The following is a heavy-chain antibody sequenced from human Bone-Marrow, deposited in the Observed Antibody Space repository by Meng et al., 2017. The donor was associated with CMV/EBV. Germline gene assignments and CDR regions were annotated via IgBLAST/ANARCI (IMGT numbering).Heavy chain of an antibody. CDR1: GYTFTSYG. V-gene: IGHV1-18*01. CDR3: ARVRDIVVVPTAIGVNWLDP. D-gene: IGHD2-2*01. CDR2: ISAYNGNT. J-gene: IGHJ5*02. Sequence: ASVKVSCKASGYTFTSYGISWVRQAPGQGLEWMGWISAYNGNTNYAQNFQGRVTMTTDTSTSTAYMELRSLRSDDTAVYYCARVRDIVVVPTAIGVNWLDPWGQGTLVTVSS.